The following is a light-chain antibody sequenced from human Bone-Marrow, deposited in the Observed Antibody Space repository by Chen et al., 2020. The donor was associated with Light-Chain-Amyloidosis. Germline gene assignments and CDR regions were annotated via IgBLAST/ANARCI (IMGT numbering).Light chain of an antibody. CDR2: EDS. Sequence: SALTHPAAVAWSVGQSITIPCTGTSTDVGHYNLVSWYQQHPGEAPKLMIYEDSERPSGVSNRFSGSKSGNTASLTISGLQTEDQADYYCCSSSDTDTLIFGTGTRLTVL. J-gene: IGLJ2*01. V-gene: IGLV2-23*01. CDR3: CSSSDTDTLI. CDR1: STDVGHYNL.